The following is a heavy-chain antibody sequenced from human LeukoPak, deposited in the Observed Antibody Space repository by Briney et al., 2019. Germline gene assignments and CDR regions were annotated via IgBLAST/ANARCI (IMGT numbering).Heavy chain of an antibody. CDR1: GFTFSSYA. CDR2: ISYDGSNK. CDR3: AREQETYYYDSSGGPFDY. V-gene: IGHV3-30-3*01. D-gene: IGHD3-22*01. J-gene: IGHJ4*02. Sequence: GGSLRLSCAASGFTFSSYAMHWVRQAPGRGLEWVAVISYDGSNKYYADSVKGRFTISRDNSKNTLYLQMNSLRAEDTAVYYCAREQETYYYDSSGGPFDYWGQGTLVTVSS.